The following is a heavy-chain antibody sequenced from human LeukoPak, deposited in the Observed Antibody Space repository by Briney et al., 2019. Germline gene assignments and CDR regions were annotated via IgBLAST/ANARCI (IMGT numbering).Heavy chain of an antibody. D-gene: IGHD2-21*02. Sequence: SETLSLTCSVSGGAVTSFYWSWIRQSPGKGLAWIGYFYYSGSTKYNPSLKSRVTMSGDTSKNQLSLKLRSVTAADTAMYYCARHRFASAVILDYWGQGDPVTVSS. V-gene: IGHV4-59*08. CDR3: ARHRFASAVILDY. J-gene: IGHJ4*02. CDR1: GGAVTSFY. CDR2: FYYSGST.